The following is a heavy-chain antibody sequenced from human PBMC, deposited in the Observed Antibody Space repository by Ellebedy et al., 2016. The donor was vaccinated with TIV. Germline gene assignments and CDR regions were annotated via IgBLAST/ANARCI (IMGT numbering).Heavy chain of an antibody. Sequence: MPAETLSLTCAVSGGSISSAGYFWSWIRQFPGKGLEFIGYSYNSGSTHYNPSLKSRVTISVDTSKNQFSLHLNSATAADTAIYYCARGGGGFDYWGQGTLVTVSS. J-gene: IGHJ4*02. V-gene: IGHV4-31*11. CDR1: GGSISSAGYF. CDR2: SYNSGST. CDR3: ARGGGGFDY.